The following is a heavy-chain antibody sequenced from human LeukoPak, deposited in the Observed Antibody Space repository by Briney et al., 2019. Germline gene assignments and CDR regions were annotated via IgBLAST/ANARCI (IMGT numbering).Heavy chain of an antibody. CDR3: ARGWLVYFDY. D-gene: IGHD6-19*01. CDR2: INHSGST. CDR1: GGSFSGYY. Sequence: DPSETLSLPCAVYGGSFSGYYWSWIRQPPGKGLEGIGEINHSGSTNYNQSLKSRVTISVDTSKNQFSLKLSSVTAADTAVYYCARGWLVYFDYWGQGTLVTVSS. J-gene: IGHJ4*02. V-gene: IGHV4-34*01.